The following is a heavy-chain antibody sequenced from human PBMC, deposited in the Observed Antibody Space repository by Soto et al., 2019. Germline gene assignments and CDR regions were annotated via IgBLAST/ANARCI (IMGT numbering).Heavy chain of an antibody. J-gene: IGHJ4*02. CDR3: AREGVGAYCGGDCYFGHI. V-gene: IGHV4-39*07. D-gene: IGHD2-21*02. CDR1: SGSISSRSYY. Sequence: PSETLSLTCTVSSGSISSRSYYWGWIRQPPGKGLEWIGSIYYSGSTYYNPSLKSRVNISVDTSENQFSLKLSSVTAADTAVYYCAREGVGAYCGGDCYFGHIWGQGTLVTVSS. CDR2: IYYSGST.